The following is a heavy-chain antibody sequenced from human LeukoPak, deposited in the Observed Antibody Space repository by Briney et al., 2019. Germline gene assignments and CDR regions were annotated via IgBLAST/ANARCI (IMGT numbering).Heavy chain of an antibody. Sequence: KTGGSLRLSCRTSGITFNNAWMSWVRQAPGKGLEWVGRIKFKIDGETTDYAAPVKGRFTVSSDDSKETLYLQMNSLKTEDTAVYYCTAGTGRSDFDYWGQGTLVTVSS. CDR2: IKFKIDGETT. J-gene: IGHJ4*02. D-gene: IGHD1-1*01. CDR3: TAGTGRSDFDY. CDR1: GITFNNAW. V-gene: IGHV3-15*01.